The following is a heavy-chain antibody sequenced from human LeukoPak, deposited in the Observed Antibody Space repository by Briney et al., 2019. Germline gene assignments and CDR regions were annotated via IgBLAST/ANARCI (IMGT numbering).Heavy chain of an antibody. CDR1: GFTFSSYA. D-gene: IGHD3-10*01. V-gene: IGHV3-30*04. CDR3: ARGDGSGLLYYGMDV. CDR2: ISYDGSNK. J-gene: IGHJ6*04. Sequence: GGSLRLSCAASGFTFSSYAMHWVRQAPGKGLEGVAVISYDGSNKYYADSVKGRFTISRDNSKNTLYLQMNSLRAEDTAVYYCARGDGSGLLYYGMDVWGKGTTVTVSS.